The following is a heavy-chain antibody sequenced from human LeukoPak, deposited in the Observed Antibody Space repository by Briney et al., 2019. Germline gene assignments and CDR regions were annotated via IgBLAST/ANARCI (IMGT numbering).Heavy chain of an antibody. J-gene: IGHJ4*02. D-gene: IGHD3-10*01. V-gene: IGHV3-23*01. Sequence: AGGSLRLSCAASGFTFSSYDMNWVRQAPGKGLEWVASISGSGGRTYSADSTKGRFTISRDNSKNTLHLQMNSLRAEDTAVYYCAKHIYSYASGNYLVHWGQGILVTVSS. CDR2: ISGSGGRT. CDR1: GFTFSSYD. CDR3: AKHIYSYASGNYLVH.